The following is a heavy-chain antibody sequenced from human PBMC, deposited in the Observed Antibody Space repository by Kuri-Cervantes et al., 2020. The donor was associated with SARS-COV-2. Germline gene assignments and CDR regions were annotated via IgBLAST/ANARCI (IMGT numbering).Heavy chain of an antibody. Sequence: GESLKISCAASGFTFSSYEMNWVRQAPGKGLEWVSYIGSSGSTIYYADSVKGRFTISRDNAKNSLYLQMNSLRAEDTAVYYCARDRYSSSWYFVSAFDIWGQGTMVTVSS. D-gene: IGHD6-13*01. CDR3: ARDRYSSSWYFVSAFDI. CDR1: GFTFSSYE. J-gene: IGHJ3*02. V-gene: IGHV3-48*03. CDR2: IGSSGSTI.